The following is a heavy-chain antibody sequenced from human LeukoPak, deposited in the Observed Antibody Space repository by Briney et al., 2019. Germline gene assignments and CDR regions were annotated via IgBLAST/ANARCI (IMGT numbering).Heavy chain of an antibody. D-gene: IGHD6-19*01. J-gene: IGHJ5*02. CDR3: ARDVPYSSGPTLYNWFDP. V-gene: IGHV4-61*01. CDR2: IYYSGST. Sequence: YPSETLSLTCTVSGVSVSSGSYYWSWIRQPPGKGLEWIGYIYYSGSTNYNPSLKSRVTISVDTSKNQFSLKLSSVTAADTAVYYCARDVPYSSGPTLYNWFDPWGQGTLVTVSS. CDR1: GVSVSSGSYY.